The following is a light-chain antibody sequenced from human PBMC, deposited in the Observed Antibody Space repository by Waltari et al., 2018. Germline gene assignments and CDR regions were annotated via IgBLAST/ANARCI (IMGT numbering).Light chain of an antibody. Sequence: SFALTQPPSVSVSPGQTARITSSAEALSKNYSYWDQQKPGQAPVLVIYKDTERPSGIPERLSGSSSGTTVTLTISGVQAEDEADYFCQSADGTTNSVVFGGGTKLTVL. J-gene: IGLJ2*01. V-gene: IGLV3-25*03. CDR3: QSADGTTNSVV. CDR2: KDT. CDR1: ALSKNY.